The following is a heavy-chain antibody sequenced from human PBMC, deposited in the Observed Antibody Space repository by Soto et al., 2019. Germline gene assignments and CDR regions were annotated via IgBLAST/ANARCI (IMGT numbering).Heavy chain of an antibody. J-gene: IGHJ6*02. CDR3: ARSQGSSTSLELEYYYYDGMDV. CDR2: IIPIPGTA. CDR1: GGTFSSYA. V-gene: IGHV1-69*01. D-gene: IGHD2-2*01. Sequence: QVQLVQSGAEVKKPGSSVKVSCKASGGTFSSYAISWVRQAPGQGLEWMGGIIPIPGTANYAQKFQGRVTITADESTSTAYMELSSLRSEDTAVYYCARSQGSSTSLELEYYYYDGMDVWGQGTTVTVSS.